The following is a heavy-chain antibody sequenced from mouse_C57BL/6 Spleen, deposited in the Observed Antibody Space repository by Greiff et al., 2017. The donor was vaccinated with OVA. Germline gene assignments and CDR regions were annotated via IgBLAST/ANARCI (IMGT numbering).Heavy chain of an antibody. J-gene: IGHJ1*03. Sequence: QVQLQQPGAELVKPGASVKLSCKASGYTFTSYWMHWVKQRPGQGLEWIGMIHPNSGSTNYNEKFKSKATLTVDKSSSTAYMQLSSLTSEDSAVYYCARASYGKKYFDVWGTGTTVTVSS. V-gene: IGHV1-64*01. CDR3: ARASYGKKYFDV. CDR2: IHPNSGST. D-gene: IGHD2-10*01. CDR1: GYTFTSYW.